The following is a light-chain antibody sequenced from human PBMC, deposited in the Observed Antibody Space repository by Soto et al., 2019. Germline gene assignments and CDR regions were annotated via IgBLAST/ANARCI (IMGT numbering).Light chain of an antibody. V-gene: IGKV3-11*01. CDR1: QSVSSS. CDR2: DAS. CDR3: QQLRSLPLT. Sequence: EIVLTQSPATLSLSPGQTATLSCRASQSVSSSLAWYQQKPGQTTSLLIYDASNKSTGIPARFSGSGSGTDSTLAVSSLVPEDFAVYCCQQLRSLPLTCGGGTKVEIK. J-gene: IGKJ4*01.